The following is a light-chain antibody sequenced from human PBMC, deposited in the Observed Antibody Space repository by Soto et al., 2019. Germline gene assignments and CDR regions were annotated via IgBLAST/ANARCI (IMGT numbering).Light chain of an antibody. J-gene: IGKJ5*01. Sequence: DLQMTQSPSSLSASVGDRVTITCQASQDISNYLNWYQQKPGKAPKLLIYDASNLATWVPSRFSGSGSGTDFTFTISSLQPEDIATYYCQQYDNLPITFGQGTRLEIK. CDR2: DAS. V-gene: IGKV1-33*01. CDR1: QDISNY. CDR3: QQYDNLPIT.